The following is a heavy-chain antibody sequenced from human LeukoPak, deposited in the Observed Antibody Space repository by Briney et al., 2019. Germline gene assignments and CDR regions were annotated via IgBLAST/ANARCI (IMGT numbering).Heavy chain of an antibody. CDR2: ISYDGSNK. CDR1: GFTFSSYG. CDR3: ARGWDAFDI. D-gene: IGHD5-24*01. V-gene: IGHV3-30*03. J-gene: IGHJ3*02. Sequence: GGSLRLSCAASGFTFSSYGMHWVRQAPGKGLEWVAVISYDGSNKYYADSVKGRFTISRDNSKNTLYLQMNSLRAEDTAVYYCARGWDAFDIWGQGTMVTVSS.